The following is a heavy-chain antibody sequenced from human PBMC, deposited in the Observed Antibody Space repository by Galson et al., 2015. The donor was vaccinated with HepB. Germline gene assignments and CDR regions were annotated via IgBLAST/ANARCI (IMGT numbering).Heavy chain of an antibody. J-gene: IGHJ6*02. CDR2: ISGSGGST. V-gene: IGHV3-23*01. CDR1: GFTFSSYA. Sequence: SLRLSCAASGFTFSSYAMSWVRQAPGKGLEWVSAISGSGGSTYYADSVKGRFTISRDNSKNTLYLQMNSLRAEDTAVYYCAKRGARGWFGDPNYYGMDVWGQGTTVTVSS. CDR3: AKRGARGWFGDPNYYGMDV. D-gene: IGHD3-10*01.